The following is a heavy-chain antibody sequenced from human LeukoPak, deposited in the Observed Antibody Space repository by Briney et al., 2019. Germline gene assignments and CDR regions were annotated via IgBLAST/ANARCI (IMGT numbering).Heavy chain of an antibody. D-gene: IGHD1-7*01. CDR2: INPSGGST. V-gene: IGHV1-46*01. Sequence: ASVKVSCKASGYTLTSYYMHWVRQAPGQGLEWMGIINPSGGSTSYAQKCQGRVTMTRDMSTSPAYMELSSLRSEDTAVYYCARDPVTGTTGLEYWGQGTLVTVSS. CDR1: GYTLTSYY. J-gene: IGHJ4*02. CDR3: ARDPVTGTTGLEY.